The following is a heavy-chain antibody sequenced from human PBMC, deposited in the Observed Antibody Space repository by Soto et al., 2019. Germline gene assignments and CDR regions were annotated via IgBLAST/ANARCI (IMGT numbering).Heavy chain of an antibody. CDR2: IKQDGSEK. D-gene: IGHD3-22*01. V-gene: IGHV3-7*05. CDR3: ASDYYDSSGYNTHDAFDI. CDR1: GFTFSSYW. J-gene: IGHJ3*02. Sequence: GGSLRLSCAASGFTFSSYWMSWVRQAPGKGLEWVANIKQDGSEKYYVDSVKGRFTISRDNAKNSLYLQMNSLRAEDTAVYYCASDYYDSSGYNTHDAFDIWGQGTMVTVSS.